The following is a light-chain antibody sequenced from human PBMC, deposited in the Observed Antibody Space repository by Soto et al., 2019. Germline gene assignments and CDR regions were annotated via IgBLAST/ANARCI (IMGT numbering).Light chain of an antibody. CDR3: QQYDTYPLT. Sequence: DVQMTQSPSSLSASVGDRVTITCRASQSINNWLAWYQQKPGKAPKLLIYDASTLETGVPSRFSGSASGTEFTLTISCLQPEDVASYYCQQYDTYPLTFGGGTRVELK. J-gene: IGKJ4*01. CDR1: QSINNW. CDR2: DAS. V-gene: IGKV1-5*01.